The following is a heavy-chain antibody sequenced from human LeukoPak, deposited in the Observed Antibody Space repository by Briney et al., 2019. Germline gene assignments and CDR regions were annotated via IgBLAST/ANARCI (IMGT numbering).Heavy chain of an antibody. V-gene: IGHV5-51*01. J-gene: IGHJ4*02. Sequence: GESLKISCKGSGYSFTSDWIGWVRQMPGKGLESMGIIHPGDSDTRYSPSFPGQVTISVDKSISTAYVHWSSLKSSDTGIYYCARRGPYSSNTNYFDYWGQGTLVTVSS. CDR3: ARRGPYSSNTNYFDY. CDR1: GYSFTSDW. D-gene: IGHD6-13*01. CDR2: IHPGDSDT.